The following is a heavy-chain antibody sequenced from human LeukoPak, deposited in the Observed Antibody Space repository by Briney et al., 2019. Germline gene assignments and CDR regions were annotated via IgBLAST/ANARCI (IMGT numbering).Heavy chain of an antibody. Sequence: SVKVSCKASGGTFSSYAISWVRQAPGQGLEWMGGIIPIFGTANYAQKFQGRVTITADKSTSTAYMELSSLRSEDTAVYYCARGAYDSSGYYSDWFDPWGQGTLVTVSS. V-gene: IGHV1-69*06. D-gene: IGHD3-22*01. CDR2: IIPIFGTA. CDR3: ARGAYDSSGYYSDWFDP. CDR1: GGTFSSYA. J-gene: IGHJ5*02.